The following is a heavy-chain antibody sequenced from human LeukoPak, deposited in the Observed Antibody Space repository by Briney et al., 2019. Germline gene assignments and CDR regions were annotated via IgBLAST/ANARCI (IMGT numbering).Heavy chain of an antibody. J-gene: IGHJ4*02. CDR3: ARSFSGDSYGRLVY. CDR1: GGSFSGYY. D-gene: IGHD5-18*01. Sequence: SETLSLTCAVYGGSFSGYYWSWIRQPPGKGLEWIGEINHSGSTNYNPSLKSRVTISVDTSKNQFSLKLSSVTAADTAVYYCARSFSGDSYGRLVYWGQGTLVTVSP. CDR2: INHSGST. V-gene: IGHV4-34*01.